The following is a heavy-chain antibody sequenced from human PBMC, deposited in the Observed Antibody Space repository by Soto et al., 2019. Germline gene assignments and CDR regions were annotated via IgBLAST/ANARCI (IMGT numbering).Heavy chain of an antibody. CDR1: GVSINSYS. Sequence: PSETLSLTCAGSGVSINSYSWSWIRQPPGKGLEWIGYIYHSGSTYYNPSLKSRVTISVDRSKNQFSLKLSSVTAADTAVYYCARVPGPWGQGTLVTVSS. CDR3: ARVPGP. V-gene: IGHV4-30-2*01. J-gene: IGHJ5*02. CDR2: IYHSGST.